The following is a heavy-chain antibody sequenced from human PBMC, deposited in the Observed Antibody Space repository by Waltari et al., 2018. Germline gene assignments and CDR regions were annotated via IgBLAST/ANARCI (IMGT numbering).Heavy chain of an antibody. J-gene: IGHJ5*02. CDR1: GFSLSTSGVG. Sequence: QITLKESGPALVKPTQTLTLTCTFSGFSLSTSGVGVGWIRQPPGKALEWLTLIYGDDDKRYSPSLENRLTSPKDTSKNQVVLTMTTMDPVDTATYYCAHSTLAGGFGSWSQGTLVTVSS. V-gene: IGHV2-5*02. D-gene: IGHD6-13*01. CDR2: IYGDDDK. CDR3: AHSTLAGGFGS.